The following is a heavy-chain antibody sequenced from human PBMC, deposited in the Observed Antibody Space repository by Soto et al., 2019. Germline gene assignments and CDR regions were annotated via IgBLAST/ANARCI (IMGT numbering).Heavy chain of an antibody. Sequence: SETLSLTCSVSNGSISNPIYYWAWIRQPPGQGLECIGSIFYNGNAYYNPSLKSRVTMSVDTSQNQFSLKLSSVTAADTAVYYCAGRTSLASVEIFSGGLSGYNWVDPWGRGTLVTVSS. CDR2: IFYNGNA. D-gene: IGHD3-3*01. CDR1: NGSISNPIYY. J-gene: IGHJ5*01. V-gene: IGHV4-39*01. CDR3: AGRTSLASVEIFSGGLSGYNWVDP.